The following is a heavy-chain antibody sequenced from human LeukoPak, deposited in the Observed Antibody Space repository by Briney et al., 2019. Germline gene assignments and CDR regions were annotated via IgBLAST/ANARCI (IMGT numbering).Heavy chain of an antibody. CDR2: INPNSGGT. CDR3: ASFSPVFGGSNLPPMGY. V-gene: IGHV1-2*02. J-gene: IGHJ4*02. CDR1: GFTFTGYY. D-gene: IGHD1-26*01. Sequence: SPGRSLRLSCAASGFTFTGYYMHWVRQAPGQGLEWMGWINPNSGGTNYAQKFQGRVTMTRDTSISTAYMELSRLRSDDTAVYYCASFSPVFGGSNLPPMGYWGQGTLVTVSS.